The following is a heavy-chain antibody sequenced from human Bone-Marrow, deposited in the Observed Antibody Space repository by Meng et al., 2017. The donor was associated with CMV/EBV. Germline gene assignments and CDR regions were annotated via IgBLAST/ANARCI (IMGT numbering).Heavy chain of an antibody. CDR1: GYTFTSYD. Sequence: ASVKVSCKASGYTFTSYDINWVRQATGQGLEWMGWMNPNSGNTGYAQKFQGRVTMTRNTSISTAYMELSSLRSEDTAVYYCARAQLDSNYYFDYWGQGNLVNVAS. J-gene: IGHJ4*01. D-gene: IGHD4-11*01. CDR3: ARAQLDSNYYFDY. V-gene: IGHV1-8*01. CDR2: MNPNSGNT.